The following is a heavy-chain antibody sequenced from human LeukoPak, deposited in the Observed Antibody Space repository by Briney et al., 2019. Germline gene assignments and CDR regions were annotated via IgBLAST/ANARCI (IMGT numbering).Heavy chain of an antibody. CDR2: ISGSGGST. CDR1: GFTFSSYA. V-gene: IGHV3-23*01. D-gene: IGHD3-22*01. CDR3: AKGGYYDSSNYYNY. Sequence: GGSLRLSCAASGFTFSSYAMSWVRKAPGKGLEWVSAISGSGGSTYYADSVKGRFTISRDNSKNTLYLQMNSLRAEDTAVYYCAKGGYYDSSNYYNYWGQGTLVTVSS. J-gene: IGHJ4*02.